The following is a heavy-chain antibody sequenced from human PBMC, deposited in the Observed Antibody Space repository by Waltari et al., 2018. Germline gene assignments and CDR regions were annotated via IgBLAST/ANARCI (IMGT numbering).Heavy chain of an antibody. J-gene: IGHJ4*02. V-gene: IGHV4-30-4*01. CDR1: GGSLSSGDYY. D-gene: IGHD3-10*01. CDR3: ASPHYYHAGSYIDY. CDR2: IYYNGNT. Sequence: QVRLQESGPGVVKPSQTLSLTCTVSGGSLSSGDYYWSWIRQPPGKGLEGIGSIYYNGNTYYNPSRKSRLTMSVDTSKNQCSLKVSSVTAADTAVYYCASPHYYHAGSYIDYWGQGTLVTVSS.